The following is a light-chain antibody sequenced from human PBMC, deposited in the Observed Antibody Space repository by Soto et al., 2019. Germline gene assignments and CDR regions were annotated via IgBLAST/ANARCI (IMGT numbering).Light chain of an antibody. CDR2: GAS. CDR3: QQYGSSAIT. Sequence: ENVLTQSPGTLSLSPGERATLSCWASQSVSSSSLAWYQQKPGQAPRLLVYGASSRATGIPDRFSGSGSGTDFTLTISRLEPEDFAVYYCQQYGSSAITFGQGTRLEIK. V-gene: IGKV3-20*01. J-gene: IGKJ5*01. CDR1: QSVSSSS.